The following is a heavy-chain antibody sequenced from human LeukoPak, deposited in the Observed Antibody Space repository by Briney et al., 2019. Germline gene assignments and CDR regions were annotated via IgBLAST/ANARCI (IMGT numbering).Heavy chain of an antibody. CDR2: ISYDGSNK. CDR3: ARLPAGVGGNSAWFDP. CDR1: GFTFSSYG. Sequence: GRSLRLSCAASGFTFSSYGMHWVRQAPGKGLEWVAVISYDGSNKYYADSVKGRFTISRDNSKNTLYLQMNSLRAEDTAVYYCARLPAGVGGNSAWFDPWGQGTLVTVSS. J-gene: IGHJ5*02. D-gene: IGHD4-23*01. V-gene: IGHV3-30*03.